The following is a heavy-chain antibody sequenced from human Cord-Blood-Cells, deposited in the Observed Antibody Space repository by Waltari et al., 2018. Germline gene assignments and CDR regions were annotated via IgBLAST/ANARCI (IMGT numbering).Heavy chain of an antibody. CDR3: ARELLLWFGEFDY. V-gene: IGHV3-30*04. J-gene: IGHJ4*02. D-gene: IGHD3-10*01. CDR2: ISYDGSNK. Sequence: QVQLVESGGGVVQPGRSLRLSCAASGVPFSSYAMHWVRQAPGKGLEWVAVISYDGSNKYYADSVKGRFTISRDNSKNTLYLQMNSLRAEDTAVYYCARELLLWFGEFDYWGQGTLVTVSS. CDR1: GVPFSSYA.